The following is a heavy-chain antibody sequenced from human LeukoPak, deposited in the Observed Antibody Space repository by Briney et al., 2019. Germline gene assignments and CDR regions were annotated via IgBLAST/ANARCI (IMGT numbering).Heavy chain of an antibody. CDR3: AREGQDGDYARFDP. CDR2: IYYSGST. Sequence: SETLSLTCTVSGGSISSYYWSWIRQPPGQGLEWIGYIYYSGSTNYDPSLKSRVTISVDTSKNQFSLKLSSVTAADTAVYYCAREGQDGDYARFDPWGQGTLVTVSS. D-gene: IGHD4-17*01. V-gene: IGHV4-59*01. CDR1: GGSISSYY. J-gene: IGHJ5*02.